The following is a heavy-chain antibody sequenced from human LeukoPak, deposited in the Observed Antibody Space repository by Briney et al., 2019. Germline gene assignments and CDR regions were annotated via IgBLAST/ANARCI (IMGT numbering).Heavy chain of an antibody. J-gene: IGHJ6*03. CDR2: INPSGGST. CDR3: AKGRSDFFAYYYYLDV. D-gene: IGHD2-21*02. Sequence: ASVKVSCKASGYTLTSNYIHWVRQAPGQGLEWMGIINPSGGSTTYAQKFQGGVTMTRDTSTSTVYMELTSLRSEDTAVYYCAKGRSDFFAYYYYLDVWGKGTTVTVSS. CDR1: GYTLTSNY. V-gene: IGHV1-46*03.